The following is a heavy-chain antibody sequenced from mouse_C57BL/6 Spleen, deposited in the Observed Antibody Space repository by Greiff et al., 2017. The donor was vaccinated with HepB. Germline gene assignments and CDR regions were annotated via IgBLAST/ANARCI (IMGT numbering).Heavy chain of an antibody. J-gene: IGHJ1*03. Sequence: DVQLVESGGGLVKPGGSLKLSCAASGFTFSSYTMSWVRQTPEKRLEWVATISGGGGNTYYPDSVKGRFTISRDNDKNTLYLQMSSLRSEDTALYYCARQGYYGSSYYWYFDVWGTGTTVTVSS. CDR3: ARQGYYGSSYYWYFDV. D-gene: IGHD1-1*01. CDR2: ISGGGGNT. CDR1: GFTFSSYT. V-gene: IGHV5-9*01.